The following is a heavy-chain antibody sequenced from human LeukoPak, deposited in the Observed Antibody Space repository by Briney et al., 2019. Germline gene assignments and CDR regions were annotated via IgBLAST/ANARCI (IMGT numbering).Heavy chain of an antibody. CDR2: IYPGDSDT. D-gene: IGHD5-12*01. CDR1: GYSLSNYW. CDR3: ARYNTGYYYFDS. J-gene: IGHJ4*02. Sequence: GESLKISCKVSGYSLSNYWIGWVRQMPGRGLEWMGIIYPGDSDTRYSPSFQGQVTFSADKSISTAYLQWNSLKASDTAMYYCARYNTGYYYFDSWGPGTLVTVSS. V-gene: IGHV5-51*01.